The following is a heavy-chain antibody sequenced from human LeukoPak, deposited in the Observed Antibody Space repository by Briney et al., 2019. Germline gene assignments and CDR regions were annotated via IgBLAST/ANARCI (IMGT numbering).Heavy chain of an antibody. CDR3: ARLYSGYGNYYYYMDV. CDR2: ISPDSGDT. J-gene: IGHJ6*03. V-gene: IGHV1-2*02. D-gene: IGHD5-12*01. CDR1: GYTFTAYY. Sequence: ASVKVSCKASGYTFTAYYMHWVRQARGQGLEWMGWISPDSGDTNYAQKFQGRVTMTGDTSISTAYMELSSLRSDDTAVYYCARLYSGYGNYYYYMDVWGKGTTVTVSS.